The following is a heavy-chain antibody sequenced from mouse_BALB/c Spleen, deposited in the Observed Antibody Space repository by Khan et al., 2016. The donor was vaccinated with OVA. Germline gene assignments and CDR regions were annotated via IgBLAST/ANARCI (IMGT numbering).Heavy chain of an antibody. CDR1: GYSITSDYA. J-gene: IGHJ2*01. CDR2: ISYSGNT. Sequence: EVQLQESGPGLVKPSQSLSLTCTVTGYSITSDYAWNWIRQFPGNKLEWMGYISYSGNTKYNPSLKSRISITRGTSKNQFFLQLNSVTIEDAATYYCARVYGGDFDYWGQGTTLTVSS. CDR3: ARVYGGDFDY. D-gene: IGHD1-1*01. V-gene: IGHV3-2*02.